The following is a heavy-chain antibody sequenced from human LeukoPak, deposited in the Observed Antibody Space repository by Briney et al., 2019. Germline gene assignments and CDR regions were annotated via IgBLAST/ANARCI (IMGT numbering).Heavy chain of an antibody. D-gene: IGHD1-26*01. J-gene: IGHJ4*02. CDR1: GFTFSNYW. Sequence: PGGFLRLSCAASGFTFSNYWMSWVRQAPGKGLEWVANIKQDGSEKYYVDSVKGRFTISRDNAKNSLYLQMNSLRAEDTAVYYCARDKIVGATHFDYWGQGTLVTVSS. V-gene: IGHV3-7*01. CDR3: ARDKIVGATHFDY. CDR2: IKQDGSEK.